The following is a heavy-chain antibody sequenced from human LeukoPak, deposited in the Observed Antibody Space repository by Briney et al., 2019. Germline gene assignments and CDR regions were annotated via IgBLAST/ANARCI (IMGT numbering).Heavy chain of an antibody. CDR2: ISSSGSTI. Sequence: GGSLRLSCAASGFTFSSYEMNWVRQAPGKGLEWVSYISSSGSTIYYADSVKGRFTISRDNAKNSLYLQMNSLRAEDTAVYYCARAYYDSSGYPSPLFDYWGQGTLVTVSS. D-gene: IGHD3-22*01. CDR3: ARAYYDSSGYPSPLFDY. V-gene: IGHV3-48*03. CDR1: GFTFSSYE. J-gene: IGHJ4*02.